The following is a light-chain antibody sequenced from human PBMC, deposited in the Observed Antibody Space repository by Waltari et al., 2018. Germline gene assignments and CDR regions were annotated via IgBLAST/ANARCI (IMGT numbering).Light chain of an antibody. V-gene: IGLV1-44*01. J-gene: IGLJ3*02. CDR1: SSNIGRNT. CDR3: AAWDGSLDGPV. CDR2: RNN. Sequence: QSALTQPPSASGTPGQRVTISCSGSSSNIGRNTVNWYQQLPGTAPKLLIYRNNQGPSGVPDRFSGSKSGTSASLAINGLQSEDEADYYCAAWDGSLDGPVFGGGTKVTVL.